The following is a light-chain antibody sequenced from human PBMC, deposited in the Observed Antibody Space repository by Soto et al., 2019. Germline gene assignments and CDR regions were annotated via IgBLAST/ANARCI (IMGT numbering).Light chain of an antibody. V-gene: IGKV1-39*01. J-gene: IGKJ2*01. CDR2: GAS. CDR3: QQSYTNPPT. Sequence: DIQLTQSPSSLSASLGGRVTISCRSSQSISNYLNWYQQRPGKAPKLVIFGASTLQTGVPSTFSGSGSGTDFTLTIASLQFEDFAIYFCQQSYTNPPTFGQGTKVDIK. CDR1: QSISNY.